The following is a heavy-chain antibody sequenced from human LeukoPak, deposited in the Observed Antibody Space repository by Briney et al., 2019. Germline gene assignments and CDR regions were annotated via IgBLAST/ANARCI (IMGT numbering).Heavy chain of an antibody. CDR1: GGSFSGYY. Sequence: SETLSLTCAVYGGSFSGYYWSWIRQPPGKGLEWIGAINHSGSTNYHPSLKSRVTISVDASMNQFSLKLSSVTAADTAVYYCATSYCGGDCYSRTGDYWGQGTLVTVSS. D-gene: IGHD2-21*02. CDR2: INHSGST. J-gene: IGHJ4*02. V-gene: IGHV4-34*01. CDR3: ATSYCGGDCYSRTGDY.